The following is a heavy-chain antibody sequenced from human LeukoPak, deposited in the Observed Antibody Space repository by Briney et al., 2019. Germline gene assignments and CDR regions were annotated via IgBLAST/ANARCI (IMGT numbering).Heavy chain of an antibody. D-gene: IGHD3-22*01. J-gene: IGHJ4*02. CDR2: IIPIFGTA. CDR3: AVSYDSGGYYDY. V-gene: IGHV1-69*05. CDR1: GYTFTGYY. Sequence: SVKVSCKASGYTFTGYYMHWVRQAPGQGLEWMGGIIPIFGTANYAQKFQGRVTITTDESTSTAYMELSSLRSEDTAVYYCAVSYDSGGYYDYWGQGTLVTVSS.